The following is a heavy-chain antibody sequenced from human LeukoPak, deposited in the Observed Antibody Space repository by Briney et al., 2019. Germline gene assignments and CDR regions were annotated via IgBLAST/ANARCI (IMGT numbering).Heavy chain of an antibody. CDR3: ARSRDGYNFLRY. V-gene: IGHV1-69*04. CDR1: GGTFSSYA. Sequence: EASGKVSCKASGGTFSSYAISWVRQAPGQGLEWMGRIIPILGIANYAQKFQGRVTITADKSTSTAYMELSSLRSEDTAVYYCARSRDGYNFLRYWGQGTLVTVSS. CDR2: IIPILGIA. D-gene: IGHD5-24*01. J-gene: IGHJ4*02.